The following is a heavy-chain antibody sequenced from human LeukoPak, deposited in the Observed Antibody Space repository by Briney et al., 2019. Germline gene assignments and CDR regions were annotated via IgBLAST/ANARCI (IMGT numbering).Heavy chain of an antibody. V-gene: IGHV4-4*02. CDR2: IYHSGST. J-gene: IGHJ4*02. CDR3: ARVPYYGSGSYYLDY. Sequence: PSETLSLTCAVSGVSISSSNWWSRVRQPPGKGLEWIGEIYHSGSTNYNPSLKSRVTISVDKSKNQFSLKLSSVTAADTAVYYCARVPYYGSGSYYLDYWGQGTQVTVSS. D-gene: IGHD3-10*01. CDR1: GVSISSSNW.